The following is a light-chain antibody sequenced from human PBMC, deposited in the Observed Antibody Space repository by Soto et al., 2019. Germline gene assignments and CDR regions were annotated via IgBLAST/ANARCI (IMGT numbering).Light chain of an antibody. CDR1: QIISTS. CDR2: GAS. CDR3: QQSNSPPRT. J-gene: IGKJ1*01. Sequence: QMTQSPSSLSASVGDRVTITGLASQIISTSLAWYQQQPGKAPDLLIYGASSLQSGVPSRFSGSGSGTDFTLTISSLQPEDFATYYCQQSNSPPRTFGQGTKVDIK. V-gene: IGKV1-39*01.